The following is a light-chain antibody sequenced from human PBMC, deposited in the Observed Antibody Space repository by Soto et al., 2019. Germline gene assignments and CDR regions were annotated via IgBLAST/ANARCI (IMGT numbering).Light chain of an antibody. J-gene: IGLJ1*01. CDR3: FSYTSSGTYV. CDR2: EVS. V-gene: IGLV2-14*01. CDR1: SSDVGNYKY. Sequence: LTQPASVSGSPGQSITISCTGTSSDVGNYKYVSWYQQHPGKAPKLVIYEVSNRPSGVSNRFSGSKSGNTASLTISGLQAEDETDYYCFSYTSSGTYVFGTGTKVTVL.